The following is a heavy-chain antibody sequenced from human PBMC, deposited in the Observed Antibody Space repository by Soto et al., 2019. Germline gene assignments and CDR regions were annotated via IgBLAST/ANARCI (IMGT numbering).Heavy chain of an antibody. CDR2: TYYKSKWNT. J-gene: IGHJ6*02. Sequence: SQTLSLTCAISWDSVSSNSAAWIWIRQSPSRGLEWLGRTYYKSKWNTDYALSVKSRITISPDTSQNLFSLDLDSVTPEDTAVYYCAGVTWFRGLDVWGQGTPVTVSS. D-gene: IGHD3-10*01. CDR1: WDSVSSNSAA. V-gene: IGHV6-1*01. CDR3: AGVTWFRGLDV.